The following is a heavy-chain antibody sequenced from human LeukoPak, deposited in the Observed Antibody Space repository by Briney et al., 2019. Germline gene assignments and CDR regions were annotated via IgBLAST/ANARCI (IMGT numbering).Heavy chain of an antibody. CDR2: IYYGGST. CDR1: GGSISSGDYY. V-gene: IGHV4-30-4*01. CDR3: ARVDVVGEYYFGY. D-gene: IGHD2-15*01. J-gene: IGHJ4*02. Sequence: SETLSLTCTVSGGSISSGDYYWSWIRQPPGKGLEWIGYIYYGGSTYYNPSLKSRVTISVDTSKNQFSLKLSSVTAADTAVYYCARVDVVGEYYFGYWGQGTLVTASS.